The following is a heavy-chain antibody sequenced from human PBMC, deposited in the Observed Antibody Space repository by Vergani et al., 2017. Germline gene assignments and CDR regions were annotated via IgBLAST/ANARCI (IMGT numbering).Heavy chain of an antibody. Sequence: QVQLVESGGGVVQPGGSLRLSCAASGFTFSSYGMHRVRQAPGKGLEWVAFIRYDGSNKYYADSVKGRFTISRDNSKNTLYLQMNSLRAEDTAVYYCAKGGGGFDYWGQGTLVTVS. J-gene: IGHJ4*02. CDR1: GFTFSSYG. CDR2: IRYDGSNK. D-gene: IGHD3-16*01. CDR3: AKGGGGFDY. V-gene: IGHV3-30*02.